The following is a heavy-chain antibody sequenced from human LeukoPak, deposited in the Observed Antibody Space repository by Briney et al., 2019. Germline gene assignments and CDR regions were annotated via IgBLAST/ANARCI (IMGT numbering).Heavy chain of an antibody. CDR3: AREPTGTGTPF. J-gene: IGHJ4*02. CDR1: GFTFSSYA. V-gene: IGHV3-21*01. Sequence: GGSLRLSCAASGFTFSSYAMSWVRQAPGKGLEWVSSISSSSSYIYYADSVKGRFTISRDNAKNSLYLQMNSLRAEDTAVYYCAREPTGTGTPFWGQGTLVTVSS. CDR2: ISSSSSYI. D-gene: IGHD1-7*01.